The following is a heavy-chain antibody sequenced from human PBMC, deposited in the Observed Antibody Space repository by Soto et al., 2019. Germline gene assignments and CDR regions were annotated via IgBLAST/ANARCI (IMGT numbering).Heavy chain of an antibody. CDR1: GYSFTTYW. CDR3: TRYYYGSGSFYNLLDY. CDR2: IYPGDSNT. V-gene: IGHV5-51*01. Sequence: GESLKISCKASGYSFTTYWIGWVRQMPGKGLEWMGIIYPGDSNTRYSPSFQGHVTISADKSISTAYLQWSSLKASDTAIYYCTRYYYGSGSFYNLLDYWGQGTLVTVSS. D-gene: IGHD3-10*01. J-gene: IGHJ4*02.